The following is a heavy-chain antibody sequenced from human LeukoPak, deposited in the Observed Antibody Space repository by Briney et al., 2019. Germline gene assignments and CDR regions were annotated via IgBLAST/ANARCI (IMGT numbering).Heavy chain of an antibody. CDR2: ISSSGSTI. CDR1: GFTFSSYE. Sequence: GGSLRLSCAASGFTFSSYEMTWVRQAPGKGLEWVSYISSSGSTIYYADSVKGRFTISRDNAKNSLYLQMNSLRAEDTAVYYCLAGYDILTGYYDAYYYYGMDVRGKGTTVTVSS. V-gene: IGHV3-48*03. J-gene: IGHJ6*04. D-gene: IGHD3-9*01. CDR3: LAGYDILTGYYDAYYYYGMDV.